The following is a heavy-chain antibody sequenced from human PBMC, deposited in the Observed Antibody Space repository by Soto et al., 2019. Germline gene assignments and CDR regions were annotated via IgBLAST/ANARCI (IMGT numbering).Heavy chain of an antibody. CDR2: ISYDGSNK. Sequence: QVQLVESGGGVVQPGRSLRLSCAASGFTFSSYAMHWVRQAPGKGLEWVAVISYDGSNKYYADSVKGRFTISRDNSKKTLYLPMNSLSAEDTAVYYCARKQSSGWYNWFDPWGQGTLVTVSS. J-gene: IGHJ5*02. CDR1: GFTFSSYA. CDR3: ARKQSSGWYNWFDP. D-gene: IGHD6-19*01. V-gene: IGHV3-30-3*01.